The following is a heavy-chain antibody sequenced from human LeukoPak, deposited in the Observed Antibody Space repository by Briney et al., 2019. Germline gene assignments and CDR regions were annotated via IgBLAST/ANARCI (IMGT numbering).Heavy chain of an antibody. Sequence: GASVKVSCKASGYRFTNFDINWVRQATGQGLEWMGWMNPNSGNKGDAQKFQGRVTMTMNTSITTAYMELSSLRSEDTAVYYCARGPQWRGDYYYMDVWGRGTTVTVSS. CDR1: GYRFTNFD. CDR3: ARGPQWRGDYYYMDV. D-gene: IGHD6-19*01. V-gene: IGHV1-8*01. J-gene: IGHJ6*03. CDR2: MNPNSGNK.